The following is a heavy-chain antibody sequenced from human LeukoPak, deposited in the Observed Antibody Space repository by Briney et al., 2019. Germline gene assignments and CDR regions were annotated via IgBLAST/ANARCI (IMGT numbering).Heavy chain of an antibody. Sequence: GGSLSLSCAASGFTFSSYAMSWVRQAPGKGLEWVSAISGSGGSTYYADSVKGRFTISRDNSKSTLFLQMNSLRAEDTAVYYCAKDPRVGSRVATPCHWRHGTLVTVSS. CDR3: AKDPRVGSRVATPCH. V-gene: IGHV3-23*01. J-gene: IGHJ4*01. D-gene: IGHD5-24*01. CDR1: GFTFSSYA. CDR2: ISGSGGST.